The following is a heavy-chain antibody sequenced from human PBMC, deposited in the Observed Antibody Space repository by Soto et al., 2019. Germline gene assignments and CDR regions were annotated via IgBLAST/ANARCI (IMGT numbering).Heavy chain of an antibody. CDR3: TTPTVAAADRTYYYYYGMDV. CDR2: IKSKTDGGTT. CDR1: GFTFSNAW. Sequence: VQLVESGGGLVKPGGSLRLSCAASGFTFSNAWMSWVRQAPGKGLEWVGRIKSKTDGGTTDYAAPVKGRFTISRDDSKNTLYLQMNSLKTEDTAVYYCTTPTVAAADRTYYYYYGMDVWGQGTTVTVSS. D-gene: IGHD6-13*01. V-gene: IGHV3-15*01. J-gene: IGHJ6*02.